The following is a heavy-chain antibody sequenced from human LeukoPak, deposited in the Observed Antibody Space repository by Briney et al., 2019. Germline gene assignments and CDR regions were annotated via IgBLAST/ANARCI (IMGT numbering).Heavy chain of an antibody. CDR1: GGSISSGGYS. D-gene: IGHD3-10*01. J-gene: IGHJ5*02. Sequence: SETLSLTCAVSGGSISSGGYSWSWIRQPPGEGLEWIGYIYHSGSTYYNPSLKSRVTISVDRSKNQFSLKLSSVTAADTAVYYCARVWFGELSGWFDPWGQGTLVTVSS. CDR3: ARVWFGELSGWFDP. CDR2: IYHSGST. V-gene: IGHV4-30-2*01.